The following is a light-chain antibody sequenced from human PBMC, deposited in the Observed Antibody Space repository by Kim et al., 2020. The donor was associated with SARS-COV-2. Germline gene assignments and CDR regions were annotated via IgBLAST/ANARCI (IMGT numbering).Light chain of an antibody. J-gene: IGLJ2*01. Sequence: YVLTQPPSVSVSPGQTASITCSGDKLGDKYACWYQQKPGQSPVLVIYQDSKRPSGIPERFSGSNSGNTATLTISGTQAMDEADYYCQAWDSSTVV. CDR1: KLGDKY. CDR3: QAWDSSTVV. V-gene: IGLV3-1*01. CDR2: QDS.